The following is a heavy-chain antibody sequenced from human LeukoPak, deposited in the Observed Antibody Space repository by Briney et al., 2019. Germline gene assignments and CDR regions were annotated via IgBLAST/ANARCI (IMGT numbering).Heavy chain of an antibody. D-gene: IGHD4-17*01. J-gene: IGHJ6*03. CDR1: GFTFSSYW. V-gene: IGHV3-74*01. CDR2: INSDGSST. CDR3: AREHGDYAYYYYYYMDV. Sequence: GGSLRLSCAASGFTFSSYWMHWVRHAPGKGLVWVSRINSDGSSTSYADSVKGRFTISRDNAKNTLYLQMNSLRAEDTAVYYCAREHGDYAYYYYYYMDVWGKGTTVTVSS.